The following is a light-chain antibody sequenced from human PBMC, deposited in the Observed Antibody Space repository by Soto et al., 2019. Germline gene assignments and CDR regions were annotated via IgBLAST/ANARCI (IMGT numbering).Light chain of an antibody. CDR3: CSYAGTEAYV. Sequence: QSALTQPASVSGSPEQSITISCTGTSSDVGSYNLVSWYQQHPGKAPKLMIYEGSKRPSGVSNRCSGSKSGNTASLTISGRQAEDEADYYCCSYAGTEAYVFGAGTKLTVL. CDR2: EGS. V-gene: IGLV2-23*01. J-gene: IGLJ2*01. CDR1: SSDVGSYNL.